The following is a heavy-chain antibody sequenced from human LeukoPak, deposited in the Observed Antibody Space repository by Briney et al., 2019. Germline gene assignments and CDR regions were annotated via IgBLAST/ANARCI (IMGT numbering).Heavy chain of an antibody. Sequence: PGGSLRLSCAVSGFTFRSYGMRWVRQAPGKGREWVAIIWYDESDKSYADSVKGRFTISRDNSKNTMYLQMNSLRVEDTAVYFCARDHWMSSGWYPYYYDMDVWGQGTTVTVSS. CDR3: ARDHWMSSGWYPYYYDMDV. CDR2: IWYDESDK. J-gene: IGHJ6*02. D-gene: IGHD6-19*01. CDR1: GFTFRSYG. V-gene: IGHV3-33*01.